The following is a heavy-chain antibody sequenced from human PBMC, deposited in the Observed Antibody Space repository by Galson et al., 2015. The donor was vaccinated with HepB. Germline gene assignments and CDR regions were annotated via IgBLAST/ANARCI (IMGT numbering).Heavy chain of an antibody. V-gene: IGHV4-31*03. D-gene: IGHD6-13*01. CDR3: ARGYTAPGADSYYFDF. J-gene: IGHJ4*02. Sequence: TLSLTCSVSGGSLSSNYYWNWIRHHPGKGLEWIGYVFYSENTYYNPSLKSRLSISLDTSKNQFSLKLTSVTAADTAIYYCARGYTAPGADSYYFDFWGQGSLVTVSS. CDR1: GGSLSSNYY. CDR2: VFYSENT.